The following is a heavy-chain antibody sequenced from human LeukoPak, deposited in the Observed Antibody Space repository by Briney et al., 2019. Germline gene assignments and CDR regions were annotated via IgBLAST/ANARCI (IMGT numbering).Heavy chain of an antibody. Sequence: PGGSLRLSCAASGFTVSSNYMSWVRQAPGKGLEWVSVIYSGGSTYYADSVKGRFTISRDNSKNTLYLQMNSLRAEDTAVYYCAKDLDETYYYDSSGYYFDYWGQGTLVTVSS. D-gene: IGHD3-22*01. V-gene: IGHV3-53*01. J-gene: IGHJ4*02. CDR2: IYSGGST. CDR3: AKDLDETYYYDSSGYYFDY. CDR1: GFTVSSNY.